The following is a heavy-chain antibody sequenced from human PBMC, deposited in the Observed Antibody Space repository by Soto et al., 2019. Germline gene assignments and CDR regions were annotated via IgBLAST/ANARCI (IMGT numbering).Heavy chain of an antibody. CDR3: ARDNGIAGSFDP. V-gene: IGHV3-48*02. CDR2: ISISSRTI. CDR1: GFTFRSYS. Sequence: LRLPFAASGFTFRSYSMNWVRQAPGKGLEWVSYISISSRTIYYADSVKGRFTISRDDAKNSLYLQMNSLRDEDTSVYYCARDNGIAGSFDPWGQGTLVTVSS. J-gene: IGHJ5*02. D-gene: IGHD6-13*01.